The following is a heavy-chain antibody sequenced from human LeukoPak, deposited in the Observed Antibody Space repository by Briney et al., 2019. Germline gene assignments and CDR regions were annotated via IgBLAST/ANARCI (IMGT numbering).Heavy chain of an antibody. D-gene: IGHD6-13*01. CDR1: GFTVSSNY. J-gene: IGHJ4*02. CDR2: IYSGGST. Sequence: GGSLRLSCAASGFTVSSNYMSWVRQAPGKGLEWVSVIYSGGSTYYADSVKGRFTISRDNSKNTLYLQMNSLRAEDTAVYYCARGLYSSSWYLGYWGPGTLVTVSS. V-gene: IGHV3-53*01. CDR3: ARGLYSSSWYLGY.